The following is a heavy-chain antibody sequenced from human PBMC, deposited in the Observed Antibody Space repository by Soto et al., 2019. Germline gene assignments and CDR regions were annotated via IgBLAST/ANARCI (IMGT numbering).Heavy chain of an antibody. V-gene: IGHV4-34*01. CDR3: ARVQSTVTTRWFDP. D-gene: IGHD4-17*01. CDR1: GGSFSGYY. J-gene: IGHJ5*02. Sequence: QVQLQQWGAGLLKPSETLSLTCAVYGGSFSGYYWSWIRQPPGKGLEWMGEINHTGSTNYNPSLKSRVTISVDTSKNRFSLKLSSVTAADTAVYYCARVQSTVTTRWFDPWGQGTMVTVSS. CDR2: INHTGST.